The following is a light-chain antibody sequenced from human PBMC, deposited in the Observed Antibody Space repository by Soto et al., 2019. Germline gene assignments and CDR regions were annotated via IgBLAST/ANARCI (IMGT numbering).Light chain of an antibody. J-gene: IGKJ5*01. CDR3: QQYNSYPIT. Sequence: DIQMTQSPSTLSASIGDRVTITCRASQSISTWLAWYQQKSGKAPKLLIYKASSLGSGVPARFSGFGSETEFTLTITSLQPDDFAIYYCQQYNSYPITFGQGTRLEIK. CDR2: KAS. CDR1: QSISTW. V-gene: IGKV1-5*03.